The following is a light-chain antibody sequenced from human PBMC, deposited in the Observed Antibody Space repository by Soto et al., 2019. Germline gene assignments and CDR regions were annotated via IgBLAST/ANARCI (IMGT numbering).Light chain of an antibody. CDR1: QGIKNW. V-gene: IGKV1-12*01. J-gene: IGKJ4*01. Sequence: DIQMTQSPSDLSASVGDRVTITCRASQGIKNWLAWYQQKPGKAPNLLIYTGSSLQSGVPSRFSGSGSGTDFTLTITGLQPDDVATYYCQQGNSFPLSFCGGTKVDIK. CDR3: QQGNSFPLS. CDR2: TGS.